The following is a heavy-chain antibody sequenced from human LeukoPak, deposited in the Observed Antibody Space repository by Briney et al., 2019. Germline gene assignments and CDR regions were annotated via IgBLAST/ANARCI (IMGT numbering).Heavy chain of an antibody. V-gene: IGHV4-39*07. CDR2: VYYGGSP. CDR3: ARVNDCSSSSCFTSWFDP. J-gene: IGHJ5*02. D-gene: IGHD2-2*02. Sequence: SETLSLTCTVSGGSISSNNFYWGWIRQPPGKGLEWVGSVYYGGSPYYNPSLTSRVTMSVDTSKNQFSLKLSSVTAADTAVYYCARVNDCSSSSCFTSWFDPRGQGTLVTVSS. CDR1: GGSISSNNFY.